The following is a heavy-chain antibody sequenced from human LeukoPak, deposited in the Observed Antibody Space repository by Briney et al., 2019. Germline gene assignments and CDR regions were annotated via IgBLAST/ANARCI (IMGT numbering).Heavy chain of an antibody. CDR3: AKNSYYDILTYYYYYYMDV. Sequence: GGSLRLSCAASGFTFSTYWMHWVRHAPGKGLEWVAFIRYDGSNKYYADSVKGRFTISGDNSKNTLYLQMNSLRAEDTAVYYCAKNSYYDILTYYYYYYMDVWGKGTTVTISS. CDR1: GFTFSTYW. D-gene: IGHD3-9*01. CDR2: IRYDGSNK. J-gene: IGHJ6*03. V-gene: IGHV3-30*02.